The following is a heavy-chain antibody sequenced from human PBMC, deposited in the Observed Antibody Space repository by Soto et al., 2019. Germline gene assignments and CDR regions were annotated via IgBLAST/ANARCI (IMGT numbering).Heavy chain of an antibody. D-gene: IGHD2-21*01. CDR1: GFSLSTTGVG. CDR2: IYWDDDK. V-gene: IGHV2-5*02. J-gene: IGHJ6*02. Sequence: SGPTLVNPTQTLTLTCTFSGFSLSTTGVGAGWIRQPPGKALEWLALIYWDDDKRYNPSLKSRLTITKDTSKNQVVLTMTNMDPVETATYYCVQSRCGGDCLQSYSSHSYYGLNVWGQGTTVTVSS. CDR3: VQSRCGGDCLQSYSSHSYYGLNV.